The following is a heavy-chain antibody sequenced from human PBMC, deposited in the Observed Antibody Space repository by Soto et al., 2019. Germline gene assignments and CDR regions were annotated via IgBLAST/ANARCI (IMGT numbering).Heavy chain of an antibody. CDR1: GFTFDDYA. CDR2: ISWNSGSI. V-gene: IGHV3-9*01. Sequence: LRLSCAASGFTFDDYAMHWVRQAPGKGLEWVSGISWNSGSIGYADSVKGRFTISRDNAKNSLYLQVNSLRAEDTALYYCATYCSGGSCYGQFSWGQGTLVTVSS. D-gene: IGHD2-15*01. CDR3: ATYCSGGSCYGQFS. J-gene: IGHJ5*02.